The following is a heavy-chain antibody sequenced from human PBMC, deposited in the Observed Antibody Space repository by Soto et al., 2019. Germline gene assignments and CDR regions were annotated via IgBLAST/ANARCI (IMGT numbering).Heavy chain of an antibody. V-gene: IGHV3-30*03. D-gene: IGHD6-19*01. J-gene: IGHJ6*02. CDR1: GFTFRNFV. CDR3: TRGGSIAVAGTYGMDV. CDR2: ISYAGNNI. Sequence: GGSLRLSCAASGFTFRNFVMHWVRQAPGKGLEWVAVISYAGNNIYYADSVKGRFTISRDNSGNTLYLEMSSLRGEDTAVYYCTRGGSIAVAGTYGMDVWGQGTTVTVSS.